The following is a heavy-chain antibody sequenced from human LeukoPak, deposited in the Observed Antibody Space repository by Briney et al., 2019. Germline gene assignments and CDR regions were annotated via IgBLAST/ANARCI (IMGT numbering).Heavy chain of an antibody. CDR3: ARYGLPAALDF. CDR1: GLTFSSSW. V-gene: IGHV3-7*01. Sequence: PGGSLRLSCAASGLTFSSSWMSWVRQAPGKGLEWVANIKPDGSEKFHVDSVKGRFTISRDNSKSSLSLQMNRLRAEDTAVYYCARYGLPAALDFWGQGTLLTVSS. D-gene: IGHD6-6*01. J-gene: IGHJ4*02. CDR2: IKPDGSEK.